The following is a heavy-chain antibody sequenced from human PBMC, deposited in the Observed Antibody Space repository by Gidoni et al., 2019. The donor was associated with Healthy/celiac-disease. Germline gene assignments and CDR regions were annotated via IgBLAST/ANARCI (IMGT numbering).Heavy chain of an antibody. Sequence: QLQLQESGPGLVKPSETLSLTCTVSGGSISSSSYYWGWIRQPPGKGLEWIGSIYYSGSTYYNPSLKSRVTISVDTSKNQFSLKLSSVTAADTAVYYCATLFSTYYDFWSGSGGWFDPWGQGTLVTVSS. J-gene: IGHJ5*02. D-gene: IGHD3-3*01. CDR1: GGSISSSSYY. V-gene: IGHV4-39*01. CDR3: ATLFSTYYDFWSGSGGWFDP. CDR2: IYYSGST.